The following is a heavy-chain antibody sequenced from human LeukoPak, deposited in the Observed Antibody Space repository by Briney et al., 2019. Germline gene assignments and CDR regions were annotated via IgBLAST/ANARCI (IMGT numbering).Heavy chain of an antibody. CDR2: FNSDGSNT. D-gene: IGHD5-24*01. CDR1: GFTFSSYW. CDR3: ARKKATDYCYYYHGMDV. J-gene: IGHJ6*02. V-gene: IGHV3-74*01. Sequence: GASLRLSCAAGGFTFSSYWMHWVHQAPGKGLLWVSRFNSDGSNTSYVDSVKCRFTISRDNSKNTLYLQMNSLRAEDTAVYYCARKKATDYCYYYHGMDVWGQGTTVTVSS.